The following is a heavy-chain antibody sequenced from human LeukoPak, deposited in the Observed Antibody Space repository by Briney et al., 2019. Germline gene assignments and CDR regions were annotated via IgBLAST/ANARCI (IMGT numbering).Heavy chain of an antibody. CDR2: ISYDGSNK. CDR1: GFTFSAYG. J-gene: IGHJ6*02. V-gene: IGHV3-30*18. D-gene: IGHD1-26*01. Sequence: GGSLRLSCVGSGFTFSAYGMHWVRQAPGKGLEWVAVISYDGSNKYYADSVKGRFTISRDNSKNTLYLQMNNLRAEDTAVYSCSKDHKWELDYDYYGVDVWGQGTTVTVSS. CDR3: SKDHKWELDYDYYGVDV.